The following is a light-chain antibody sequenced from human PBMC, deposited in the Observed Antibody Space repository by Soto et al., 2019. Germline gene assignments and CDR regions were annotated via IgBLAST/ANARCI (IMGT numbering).Light chain of an antibody. CDR1: QGVSSY. J-gene: IGKJ1*01. Sequence: EIVLTQSPATLSLSPGERATLSCRASQGVSSYLGWYQQKPGQAPRLLIYDASTRATGIPARFSGSGSGTDFTLTITSLQPEDFAVYYCLQRSNWPPTFGQGTKVEIK. CDR3: LQRSNWPPT. V-gene: IGKV3-11*01. CDR2: DAS.